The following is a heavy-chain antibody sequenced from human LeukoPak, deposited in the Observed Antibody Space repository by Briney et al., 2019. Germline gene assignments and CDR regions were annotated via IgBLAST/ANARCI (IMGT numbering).Heavy chain of an antibody. Sequence: SETLSLTCTVSGGSISSGSYYWNWIRQPAGKGLEWIGRIYTSGSTNYNPSLKSRVTISVDTSKNQFSLKLSSVTAADTAVYYCARPNIAAAGSSFDYWGQGTLVTVSS. CDR2: IYTSGST. CDR3: ARPNIAAAGSSFDY. CDR1: GGSISSGSYY. D-gene: IGHD6-13*01. J-gene: IGHJ4*02. V-gene: IGHV4-61*02.